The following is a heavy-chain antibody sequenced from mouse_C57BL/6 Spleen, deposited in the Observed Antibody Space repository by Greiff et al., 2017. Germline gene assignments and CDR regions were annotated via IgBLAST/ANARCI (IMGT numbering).Heavy chain of an antibody. CDR2: ITYDGSST. CDR1: GFTFSDYY. Sequence: EVKLVESEGGLVQPGSSMKLSCTASGFTFSDYYMAWVRQVPEKGLEWVANITYDGSSTYYLDSLKSRFIISRDNAKNILYLQMSSLKSEDTATYYCAREGGSSPRYFDVWGTGTTVTVSS. V-gene: IGHV5-16*01. J-gene: IGHJ1*03. CDR3: AREGGSSPRYFDV. D-gene: IGHD1-1*01.